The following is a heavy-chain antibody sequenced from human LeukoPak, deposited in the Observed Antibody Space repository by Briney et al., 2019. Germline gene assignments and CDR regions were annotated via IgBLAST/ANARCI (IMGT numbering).Heavy chain of an antibody. Sequence: ASVKVSCKASGYTFTSYGISWVRQAPGQGLEWMGWISAYNGNTNYAQKFQGRVTMTRDTSTSTVYMELSSLRSEDTAVYYCAREGIYGSGSYPNPFDYWGQGTLVTVSS. V-gene: IGHV1-18*01. CDR1: GYTFTSYG. D-gene: IGHD3-10*01. CDR3: AREGIYGSGSYPNPFDY. J-gene: IGHJ4*02. CDR2: ISAYNGNT.